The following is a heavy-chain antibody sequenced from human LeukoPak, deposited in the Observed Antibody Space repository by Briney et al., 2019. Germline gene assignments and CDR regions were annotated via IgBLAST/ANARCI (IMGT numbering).Heavy chain of an antibody. V-gene: IGHV4-4*07. J-gene: IGHJ4*02. Sequence: SETLSLTCTVSGGSITGYYWNWIRQPAGQGLEWLGRVYSSGVGNYNPSLTSRVTMSVDTSKNLFSLKLTSLTAADTAVYYCAREEFLHEIDSSGYFVYWGQGTLVTVSS. CDR1: GGSITGYY. CDR3: AREEFLHEIDSSGYFVY. CDR2: VYSSGVG. D-gene: IGHD3-22*01.